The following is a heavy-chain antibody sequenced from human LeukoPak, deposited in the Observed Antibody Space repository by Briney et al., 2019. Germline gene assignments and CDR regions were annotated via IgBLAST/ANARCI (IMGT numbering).Heavy chain of an antibody. CDR3: ARIRTCITTSCHFDY. CDR2: INLNSGAT. Sequence: ASVKVSCKASGFTFTDYYMHWVRQAPGQGLEWMGWINLNSGATSSVQKFQGRVTMTRDTSISTAYMELSMLRSDDTAMYYCARIRTCITTSCHFDYWGQGTLVTVSS. J-gene: IGHJ4*02. CDR1: GFTFTDYY. D-gene: IGHD2-2*01. V-gene: IGHV1-2*02.